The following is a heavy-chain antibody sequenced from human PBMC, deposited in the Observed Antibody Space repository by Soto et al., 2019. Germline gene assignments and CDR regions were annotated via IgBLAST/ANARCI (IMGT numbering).Heavy chain of an antibody. D-gene: IGHD5-12*01. J-gene: IGHJ6*03. Sequence: QVQLVQSGAEVRKPGASVTVSCRSSGDSFNDYYIHWVRQAPGQGFEWMGWINPNGGVTKYAQKFQGWFSMTRDTSIRTVYMQLSRLRSDETAVYYCARESGGATATLDYYYFYMDVWGTGTTVTVSS. CDR2: INPNGGVT. CDR1: GDSFNDYY. CDR3: ARESGGATATLDYYYFYMDV. V-gene: IGHV1-2*04.